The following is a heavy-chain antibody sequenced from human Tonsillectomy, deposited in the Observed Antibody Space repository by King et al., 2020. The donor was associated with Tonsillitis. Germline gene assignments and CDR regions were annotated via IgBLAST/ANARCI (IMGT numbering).Heavy chain of an antibody. CDR2: IKQDGSEK. V-gene: IGHV3-7*03. J-gene: IGHJ4*02. Sequence: VQLVESGGGLVQPGGSLRLSCAASGFTFSSYWMSWVRQAPGKGLEWVANIKQDGSEKYYVDSVKGRFTISRDNAKNSLYLQMNSLRAEDTAVYYCARDAAGEVTGYYKPNFDYWGQGTLGTVSS. CDR3: ARDAAGEVTGYYKPNFDY. D-gene: IGHD3-9*01. CDR1: GFTFSSYW.